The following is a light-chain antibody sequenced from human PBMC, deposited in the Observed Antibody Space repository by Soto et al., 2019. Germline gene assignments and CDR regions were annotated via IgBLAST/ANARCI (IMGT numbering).Light chain of an antibody. V-gene: IGKV1-12*01. Sequence: DIQMTQSPSSVSASVGDRVTITCRASQDLGSWLAWYQHKPGKAPKLLIYAASTLETGVPSRFSGSGFGTDFTLTISSLQPEDFATYYCQQGNSFPTFGHGTRLEIK. CDR2: AAS. J-gene: IGKJ5*01. CDR3: QQGNSFPT. CDR1: QDLGSW.